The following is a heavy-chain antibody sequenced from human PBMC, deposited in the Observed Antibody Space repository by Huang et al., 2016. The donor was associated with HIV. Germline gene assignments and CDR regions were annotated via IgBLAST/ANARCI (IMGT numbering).Heavy chain of an antibody. Sequence: EVQLVDSGGGLVKPGGSLRLSCAASGFSLDSFNMFWVRQTPGKGLEWVASISPSSSFREYADSVKGRFSISRDNAKNSLYLQMNSLRGEDTAVYYCVKDRGQQLSPFDSWGQGTLVTVSS. CDR3: VKDRGQQLSPFDS. J-gene: IGHJ4*02. D-gene: IGHD6-13*01. CDR1: GFSLDSFN. CDR2: ISPSSSFR. V-gene: IGHV3-21*01.